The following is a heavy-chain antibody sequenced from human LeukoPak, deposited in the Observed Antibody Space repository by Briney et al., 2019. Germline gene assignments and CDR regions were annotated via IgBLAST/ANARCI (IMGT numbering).Heavy chain of an antibody. CDR2: IKHDGSEK. CDR1: GFTFIDHY. J-gene: IGHJ4*02. Sequence: GGSLRLSCAASGFTFIDHYIDWVRQAPGKGLEWVASIKHDGSEKYYVDSVRGRFTISRDNTMNSLYLQMSSLRAEDTAVYYCATDRGWRTSGYYLYYFEYWGQGTLVTFSS. V-gene: IGHV3-7*01. CDR3: ATDRGWRTSGYYLYYFEY. D-gene: IGHD3-3*01.